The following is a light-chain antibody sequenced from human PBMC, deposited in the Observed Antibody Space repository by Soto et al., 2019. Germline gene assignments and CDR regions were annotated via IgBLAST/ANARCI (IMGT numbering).Light chain of an antibody. CDR3: QHYNSYSEA. CDR1: QSVSTW. CDR2: KAS. J-gene: IGKJ1*01. Sequence: DIQMTQSPYTLSASVGDRVTITCRASQSVSTWLAWYQQKPGKAPKLLIYKASNLESGVPSRFTGSGSGTEFTLTISSLQPDDFATYYCQHYNSYSEAFGQGTKVDIK. V-gene: IGKV1-5*03.